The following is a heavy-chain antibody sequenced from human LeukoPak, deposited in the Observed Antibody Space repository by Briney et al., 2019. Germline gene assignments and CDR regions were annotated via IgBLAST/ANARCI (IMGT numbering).Heavy chain of an antibody. Sequence: AASVKVSCKASGGTFSTYVISWVRQAPGQGLEWMGGIIPVFGTANYAEKFQDRVTITADKSTSTAYMELSSLRSEDTAMYYCAINQAGYCGGGSCYRHEFYYMDVWGKGTSVTVSS. J-gene: IGHJ6*03. D-gene: IGHD2-15*01. CDR2: IIPVFGTA. V-gene: IGHV1-69*06. CDR1: GGTFSTYV. CDR3: AINQAGYCGGGSCYRHEFYYMDV.